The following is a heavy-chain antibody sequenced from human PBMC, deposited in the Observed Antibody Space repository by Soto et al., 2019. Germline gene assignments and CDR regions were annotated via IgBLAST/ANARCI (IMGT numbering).Heavy chain of an antibody. J-gene: IGHJ6*02. CDR3: AAALDVGGFGGYYHYYYGMDV. CDR2: IVVGSGDI. D-gene: IGHD3-10*01. V-gene: IGHV1-58*01. CDR1: GFTFTSSV. Sequence: GASVKVSCKASGFTFTSSVVQWVRQARGQRLEWIGWIVVGSGDINYAQKFQERVTITRDMSTSTAYMELSSLRSEYMAVYYCAAALDVGGFGGYYHYYYGMDVWGQGTTVTVSS.